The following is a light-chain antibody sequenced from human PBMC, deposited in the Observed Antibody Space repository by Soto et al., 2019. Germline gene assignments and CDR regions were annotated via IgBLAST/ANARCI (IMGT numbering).Light chain of an antibody. CDR1: QSISSW. CDR2: AAS. Sequence: DIQMTQSASTLSASVGDRVTITCRASQSISSWLAWYQQKPGKAPKLLIYAASTLQSGVPSRFRGSGSGTDFTLTISCLKSEDFATYYCQQYYSYPLTFGGGTKVDIK. V-gene: IGKV1-5*01. J-gene: IGKJ4*01. CDR3: QQYYSYPLT.